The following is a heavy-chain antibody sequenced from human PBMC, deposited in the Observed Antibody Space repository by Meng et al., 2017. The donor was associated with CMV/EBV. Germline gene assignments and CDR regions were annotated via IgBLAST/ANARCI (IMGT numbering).Heavy chain of an antibody. Sequence: SGFTFRNYSMRWIRQAPGKGLKWVSYISSSGSTIYYADSVKGRFTISRDNAKNSLYLQMNSLRAEDTAVYYCARGGAARLRGWIDPWGQGTLVTVSS. CDR1: GFTFRNYS. CDR2: ISSSGSTI. J-gene: IGHJ5*02. CDR3: ARGGAARLRGWIDP. V-gene: IGHV3-11*01. D-gene: IGHD6-6*01.